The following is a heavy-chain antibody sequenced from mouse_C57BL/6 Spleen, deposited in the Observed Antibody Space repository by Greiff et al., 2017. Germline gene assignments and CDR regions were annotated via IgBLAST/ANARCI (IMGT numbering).Heavy chain of an antibody. CDR3: AREIPLFITTGGFAY. V-gene: IGHV5-4*01. J-gene: IGHJ3*01. CDR1: GFTFSSYA. D-gene: IGHD1-1*01. CDR2: ISDGGSYT. Sequence: EVKLVEPGGGLVKPGGSLKLSCAASGFTFSSYAMSWVRQTPEKRLEWVATISDGGSYTYYPDNVKGRFTISRDNAKNNLYLQMSHLKSEDTAMYYCAREIPLFITTGGFAYWGQGTLVTVSA.